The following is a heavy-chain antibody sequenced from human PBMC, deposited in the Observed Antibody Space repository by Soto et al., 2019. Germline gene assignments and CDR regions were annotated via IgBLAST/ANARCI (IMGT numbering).Heavy chain of an antibody. J-gene: IGHJ6*02. CDR2: LSSGGST. CDR1: GFAVSTHY. CDR3: ASNTTPGGMDV. V-gene: IGHV3-53*01. D-gene: IGHD1-26*01. Sequence: PVGSLRLSCAASGFAVSTHYMSWVRQAQGKGLEWVSVLSSGGSTYYADSVEGRFTISGDIYKNSVFLQMDSLRAEDTAVYYCASNTTPGGMDVWGQGTTVTVSS.